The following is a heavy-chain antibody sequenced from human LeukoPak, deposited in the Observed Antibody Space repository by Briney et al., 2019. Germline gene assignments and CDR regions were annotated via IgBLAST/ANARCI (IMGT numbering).Heavy chain of an antibody. D-gene: IGHD4-23*01. CDR1: GFTFSNYW. CDR3: ATGYGGNSAN. V-gene: IGHV3-7*04. CDR2: IKQDGSEK. Sequence: GGSLRLSCAASGFTFSNYWMSWVRQAPGKGLEWVANIKQDGSEKNYVDSIKGRFTISRDNAKNSLYLQMDSLRAEDTAMYYCATGYGGNSANWGQGTLLTVSS. J-gene: IGHJ4*02.